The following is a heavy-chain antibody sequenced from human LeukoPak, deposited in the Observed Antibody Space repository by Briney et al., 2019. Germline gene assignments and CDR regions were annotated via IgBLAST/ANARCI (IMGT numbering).Heavy chain of an antibody. Sequence: PSEILSLTCTVSGGSVSTSHWNWIRQPPGRGLEWIGNVDYNGNTKYNPSLRSRVTMSLDTSKNQFSLKLKFVTAADTALYCCARGFYEPFDRWGQGTLVTVSS. D-gene: IGHD2/OR15-2a*01. CDR2: VDYNGNT. V-gene: IGHV4-59*02. J-gene: IGHJ4*02. CDR3: ARGFYEPFDR. CDR1: GGSVSTSH.